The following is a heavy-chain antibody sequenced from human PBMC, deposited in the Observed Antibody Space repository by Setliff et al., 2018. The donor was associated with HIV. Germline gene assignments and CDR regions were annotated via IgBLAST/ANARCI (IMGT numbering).Heavy chain of an antibody. CDR3: AREGSSSSWFDP. CDR2: ISGSSSYT. Sequence: GSLRLSCAASGFTFSTYSMTWVRQAPGKGLEWVSYISGSSSYTNYADSVKGRFTISRDNAKNSLYLQMNSLRAEDTAVYYCAREGSSSSWFDPWGQGTLVTVSS. D-gene: IGHD6-6*01. J-gene: IGHJ5*02. V-gene: IGHV3-21*05. CDR1: GFTFSTYS.